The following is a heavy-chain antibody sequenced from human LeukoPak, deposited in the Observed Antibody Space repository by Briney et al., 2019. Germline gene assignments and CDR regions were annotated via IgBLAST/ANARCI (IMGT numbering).Heavy chain of an antibody. CDR1: GGSISSYY. Sequence: NPSETLSLTCTVSGGSISSYYWSWIRQPPGKGLEWIGYIYYSGSTNYNPSLKSRVTISVDTSKNQFSLKLSSVTAADTAVYYCARVPEDWLDAFDIWGQGTMVTVSS. D-gene: IGHD3-9*01. J-gene: IGHJ3*02. CDR2: IYYSGST. V-gene: IGHV4-59*01. CDR3: ARVPEDWLDAFDI.